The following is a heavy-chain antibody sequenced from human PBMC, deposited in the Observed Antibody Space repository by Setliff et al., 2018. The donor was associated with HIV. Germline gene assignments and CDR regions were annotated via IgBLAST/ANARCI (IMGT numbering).Heavy chain of an antibody. CDR3: ARGTTPLGWFDP. J-gene: IGHJ5*02. CDR2: ISAYNVNS. CDR1: GYSFTSYG. V-gene: IGHV1-18*01. Sequence: ASVKVSCKASGYSFTSYGVSWVRQAPGQGLEWMGWISAYNVNSNYAQKLQGRVTMTTDTSTSTAYMELRSLRSDDTAVYYCARGTTPLGWFDPWGQGTLVTVSS. D-gene: IGHD2-2*01.